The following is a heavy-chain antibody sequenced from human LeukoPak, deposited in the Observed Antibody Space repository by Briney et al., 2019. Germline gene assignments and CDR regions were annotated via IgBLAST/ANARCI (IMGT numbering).Heavy chain of an antibody. CDR2: IYYSGST. CDR1: GGSISSYY. Sequence: SETLSLTCTVSGGSISSYYWSWIRQPPGKGLEWIGYIYYSGSTNYNPSLKSRVTISVDTSKNQFSLKLSSVTAADTAVYYCARHGRSGSYRLVWFDPWGQGTLVTVSS. D-gene: IGHD1-26*01. V-gene: IGHV4-59*08. CDR3: ARHGRSGSYRLVWFDP. J-gene: IGHJ5*02.